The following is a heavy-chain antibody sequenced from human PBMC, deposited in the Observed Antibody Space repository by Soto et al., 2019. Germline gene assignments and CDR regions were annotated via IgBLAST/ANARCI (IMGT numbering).Heavy chain of an antibody. CDR1: GFSFSDYV. J-gene: IGHJ3*01. CDR2: KTYDGATE. V-gene: IGHV3-30*14. CDR3: ARVRLSIAVNDALDV. D-gene: IGHD3-3*02. Sequence: QVHLVESGGGVVQPGRSLRLSCAASGFSFSDYVIHWVRQAAGKGLEWVASKTYDGATEYYADAVKGRFTMSRDNSKRTLSLQMNSLRPEDTAVYYCARVRLSIAVNDALDVWGQGTTVTVSS.